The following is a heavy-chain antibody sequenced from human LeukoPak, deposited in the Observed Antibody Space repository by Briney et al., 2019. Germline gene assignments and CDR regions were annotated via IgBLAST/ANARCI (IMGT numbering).Heavy chain of an antibody. J-gene: IGHJ4*01. D-gene: IGHD1-1*01. CDR2: ITAYNGNR. CDR3: ARDNDKVVDH. V-gene: IGHV1-18*01. CDR1: GYTFSNYG. Sequence: ASVTVSCKTSGYTFSNYGISWVRQAPGQGLEWMGWITAYNGNRLYAQRFQGRITLTTDTSTSTSYMELRSLEYDDTAIYYCARDNDKVVDHWGQGTLVTVSS.